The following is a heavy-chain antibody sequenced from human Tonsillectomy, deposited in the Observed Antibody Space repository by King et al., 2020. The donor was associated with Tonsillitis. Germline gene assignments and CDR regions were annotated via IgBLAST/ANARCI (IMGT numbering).Heavy chain of an antibody. J-gene: IGHJ4*02. CDR1: GFTFSSYS. V-gene: IGHV3-21*01. Sequence: VQLVESGGGLVKPGGSLRLSCAASGFTFSSYSMNWVRQAPGRGLEWVSSISGSSTYIYYADSVKGRFTISRDNAKNSLYLQMNSLRAGDTAVYYCARGGAYGDCRSFDYWGQGTLVTVSS. CDR3: ARGGAYGDCRSFDY. CDR2: ISGSSTYI. D-gene: IGHD4-17*01.